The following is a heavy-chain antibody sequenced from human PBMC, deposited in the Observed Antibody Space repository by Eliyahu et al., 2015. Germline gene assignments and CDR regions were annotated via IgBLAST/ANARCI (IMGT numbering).Heavy chain of an antibody. J-gene: IGHJ5*02. CDR2: VLHTGKT. CDR1: GGSLSGFY. Sequence: QVQLQQWGAGLLKPSETLFLTCAVSGGSLSGFYWNWIRQAPGKGPEWVGEVLHTGKTNYNPSLESRLFISVDTSKNQVFLSLTFVTAADTAVYFCARGSDVGWFDPWGQGTLVSVSS. V-gene: IGHV4-34*01. CDR3: ARGSDVGWFDP. D-gene: IGHD1-26*01.